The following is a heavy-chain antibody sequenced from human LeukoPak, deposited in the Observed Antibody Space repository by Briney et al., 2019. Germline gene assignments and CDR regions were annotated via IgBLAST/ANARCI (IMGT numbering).Heavy chain of an antibody. CDR2: IYYSGST. Sequence: PSQTLSLTCTVSGGSISSGSYYWSWIRQPPGKGLEWIGYIYYSGSTNYNPSLKSRVTMSVDTSKNQFSLKLTSVTAADTAVYYCARNRDGYNSFDYWGQGTLVTVSS. CDR3: ARNRDGYNSFDY. CDR1: GGSISSGSYY. J-gene: IGHJ4*02. D-gene: IGHD5-24*01. V-gene: IGHV4-61*01.